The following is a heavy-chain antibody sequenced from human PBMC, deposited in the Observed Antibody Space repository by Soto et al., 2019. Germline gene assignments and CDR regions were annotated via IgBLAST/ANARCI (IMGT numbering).Heavy chain of an antibody. CDR2: IRSKANSYAT. Sequence: GSLRLSCVASGFTFSGPAMHWVRQASGKGLEWVGRIRSKANSYATAYAASVKGRFTISRDDSKNTAYLQMNSLKTEDTAVYYCTRHVVHFDYWGQGTLVTVSS. V-gene: IGHV3-73*01. CDR3: TRHVVHFDY. D-gene: IGHD2-21*01. J-gene: IGHJ4*02. CDR1: GFTFSGPA.